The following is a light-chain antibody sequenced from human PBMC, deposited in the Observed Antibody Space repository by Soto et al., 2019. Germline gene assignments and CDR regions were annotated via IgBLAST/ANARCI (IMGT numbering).Light chain of an antibody. V-gene: IGKV1-39*01. Sequence: DIQMTQSPSSLSASVGDRVTITCRASQSISSYLNWYQQKPGKAPKLLISSASSLQSEVPSRFSGSGSGTDFTLTISSLQPEDFATYYCQQSYSTPWTFGQGTKVEIK. CDR3: QQSYSTPWT. J-gene: IGKJ1*01. CDR1: QSISSY. CDR2: SAS.